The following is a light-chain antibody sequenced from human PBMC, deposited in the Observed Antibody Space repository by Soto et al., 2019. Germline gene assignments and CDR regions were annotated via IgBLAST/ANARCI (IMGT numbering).Light chain of an antibody. CDR1: ESISRY. CDR2: GAS. Sequence: EIQMTQAPSSLSASVADRVTITCRASESISRYLAWYQQKPGQAPNLLIYGASSLPSGVPSRFSGSGSGTDFTLTITSLQPEDFATYYCQQNYGTPITFGQGTRLEIK. V-gene: IGKV1-39*01. J-gene: IGKJ5*01. CDR3: QQNYGTPIT.